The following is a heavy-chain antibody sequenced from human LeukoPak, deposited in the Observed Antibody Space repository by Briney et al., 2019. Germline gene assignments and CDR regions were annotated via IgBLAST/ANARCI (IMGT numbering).Heavy chain of an antibody. J-gene: IGHJ6*03. CDR3: ARGTGDYAYYLDV. CDR1: GFTFSIYG. V-gene: IGHV3-30*03. Sequence: GGSLRLSCEASGFTFSIYGMHWVRQAPGKGLDWVAVISYDGSNDYYADSVKGRFTISRDNSKNTLYLQMNILRAEDTAVYYCARGTGDYAYYLDVWGAGTTVTVSS. CDR2: ISYDGSND. D-gene: IGHD4-17*01.